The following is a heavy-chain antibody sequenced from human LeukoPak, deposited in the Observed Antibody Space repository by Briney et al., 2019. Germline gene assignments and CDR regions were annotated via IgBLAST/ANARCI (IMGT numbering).Heavy chain of an antibody. V-gene: IGHV4-39*01. CDR1: GGSISSSSYS. D-gene: IGHD3-22*01. J-gene: IGHJ4*02. CDR2: IYYSGST. CDR3: ARYASSGYYRYYFDY. Sequence: SETLSLTCTVSGGSISSSSYSWGWIRQPPGKGLEWIGTIYYSGSTYYNPSLKSRVTISEDTSKNQFSLNLSSVTAADTAVYYCARYASSGYYRYYFDYWGQGNLVTVSS.